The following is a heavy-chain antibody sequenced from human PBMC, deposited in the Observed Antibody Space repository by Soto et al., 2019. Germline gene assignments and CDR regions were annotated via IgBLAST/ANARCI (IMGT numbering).Heavy chain of an antibody. CDR1: GFTFDDYT. CDR3: AKDIGDAGDY. D-gene: IGHD3-10*01. V-gene: IGHV3-43*01. J-gene: IGHJ4*02. CDR2: ISWDGGST. Sequence: GGSLRLSCAASGFTFDDYTMHWVRQAPGKGLEWVSLISWDGGSTYYADSVKGRFTISRDNSKNSLYLQMNSLRTEDTALYYCAKDIGDAGDYWGQGTLVTVSS.